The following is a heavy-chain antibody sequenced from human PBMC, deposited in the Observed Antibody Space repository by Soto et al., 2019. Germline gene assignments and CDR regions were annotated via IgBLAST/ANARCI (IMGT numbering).Heavy chain of an antibody. CDR1: GFTFSSYA. V-gene: IGHV3-30-3*01. D-gene: IGHD3-3*01. CDR3: ARVPTYYDFWSGYYKESNGMDV. J-gene: IGHJ6*02. CDR2: ISYDGSNK. Sequence: PGGSLRLSCAASGFTFSSYAIHWVRQAPGKGLEWVAVISYDGSNKYYADSVKGRFTISRDNSKNTLYLQMNSLRAEDTAVYYCARVPTYYDFWSGYYKESNGMDVWGQGT.